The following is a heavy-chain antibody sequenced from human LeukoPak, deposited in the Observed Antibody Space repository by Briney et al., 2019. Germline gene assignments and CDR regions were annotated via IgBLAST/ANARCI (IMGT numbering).Heavy chain of an antibody. V-gene: IGHV3-21*01. CDR2: ISSSSSYI. Sequence: GGSLRLSCAASGFTFSSYSMNWVRQAPGKGLEWVSSISSSSSYIYYADSVKGRFTISRDNAKNSLYLQMNSLRAEDTAVYYCARVPHYYDSSGYFHYWGQGTLVTVSS. D-gene: IGHD3-22*01. J-gene: IGHJ4*02. CDR1: GFTFSSYS. CDR3: ARVPHYYDSSGYFHY.